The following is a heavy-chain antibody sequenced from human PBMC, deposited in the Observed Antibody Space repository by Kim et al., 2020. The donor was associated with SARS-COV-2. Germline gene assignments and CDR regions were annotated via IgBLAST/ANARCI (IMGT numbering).Heavy chain of an antibody. V-gene: IGHV3-33*01. J-gene: IGHJ4*02. CDR3: ARWAGNSPDYFVDY. Sequence: GGSLRLSCVASGYSFSSNGMHWVRQAPGKGLEWVADIRYDGSDKYYADSVKGRFTISRDNSKNKLYLQMNSLRTEDTAVYYCARWAGNSPDYFVDYWGQGTLVTVSS. CDR2: IRYDGSDK. CDR1: GYSFSSNG. D-gene: IGHD3-9*01.